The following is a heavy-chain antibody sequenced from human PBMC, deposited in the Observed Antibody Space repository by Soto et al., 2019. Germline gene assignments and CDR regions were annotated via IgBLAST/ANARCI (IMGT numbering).Heavy chain of an antibody. V-gene: IGHV4-61*01. J-gene: IGHJ5*01. CDR1: GDSVTSDSYY. D-gene: IGHD6-19*01. CDR3: AKGFSTGLYVDS. CDR2: ILSSGGT. Sequence: SETLSLTCSVSGDSVTSDSYYWTWIRQPPGKTLEWVGFILSSGGTSTNPSLRSRLSMSVDTSKNQFSMRLTSVTAADTGVYFCAKGFSTGLYVDSWGRGAQVTVSS.